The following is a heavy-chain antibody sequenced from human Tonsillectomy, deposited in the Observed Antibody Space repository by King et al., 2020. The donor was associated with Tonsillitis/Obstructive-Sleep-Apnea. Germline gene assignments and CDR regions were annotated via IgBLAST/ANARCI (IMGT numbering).Heavy chain of an antibody. Sequence: VQLVESGGGLVQPGRSLRLSCAASGFTFDDYAMYWVRQAPGKGLEWVSGISWNSGSTVYAASVKGRFTISRDNAKNSLYLQMNSLRTEDTALYYCAKDLIIATSGTPGDAFDIWGQGTMVTVSS. CDR1: GFTFDDYA. D-gene: IGHD6-13*01. CDR3: AKDLIIATSGTPGDAFDI. CDR2: ISWNSGST. V-gene: IGHV3-9*01. J-gene: IGHJ3*02.